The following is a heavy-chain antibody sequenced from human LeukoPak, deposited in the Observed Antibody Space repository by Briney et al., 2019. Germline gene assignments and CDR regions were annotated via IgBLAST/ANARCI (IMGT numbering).Heavy chain of an antibody. D-gene: IGHD6-19*01. V-gene: IGHV4-59*01. CDR3: ARADSSGWPNDY. CDR2: IYYSGST. Sequence: SETLSLTCTVSGGSIGSYYWSWIRQPPGKGLEWIGYIYYSGSTNYNPSLKSRVTISVDTSKNQFSLKLSSVTAADTAVYYCARADSSGWPNDYWGQGTLVTVSS. CDR1: GGSIGSYY. J-gene: IGHJ4*02.